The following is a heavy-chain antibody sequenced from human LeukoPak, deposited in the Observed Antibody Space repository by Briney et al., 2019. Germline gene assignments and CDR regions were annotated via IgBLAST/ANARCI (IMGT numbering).Heavy chain of an antibody. J-gene: IGHJ6*02. Sequence: ASVKVSCNASGYTFTGYYMHLERQAPGQGLELIGCINPNSGGTNYAPEFPGRVTMTSDTSSSTAYTALSRLRSDDTAVYYCASKTSRFSGYGMDVWGQGTTVTVSS. CDR3: ASKTSRFSGYGMDV. CDR2: INPNSGGT. D-gene: IGHD3-9*01. V-gene: IGHV1-2*02. CDR1: GYTFTGYY.